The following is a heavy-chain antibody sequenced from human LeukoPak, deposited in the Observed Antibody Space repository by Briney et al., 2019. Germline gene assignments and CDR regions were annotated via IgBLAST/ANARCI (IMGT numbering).Heavy chain of an antibody. CDR2: IYTSGST. CDR1: GGSISSGSYY. Sequence: SQTLSLTCTVSGGSISSGSYYWGWIRQPAGKGLEWIGRIYTSGSTNYNPSLKSRVTISVDTSKNQFSLKLSSVTAADTAVYYCVRLGAFDIWGQGTMVTVSS. V-gene: IGHV4-61*02. J-gene: IGHJ3*02. CDR3: VRLGAFDI.